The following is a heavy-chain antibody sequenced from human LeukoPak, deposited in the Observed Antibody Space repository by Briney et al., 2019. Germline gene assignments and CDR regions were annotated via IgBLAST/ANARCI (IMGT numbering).Heavy chain of an antibody. CDR2: ISYDGSNK. V-gene: IGHV3-30*04. CDR3: ARDQGACSSTSCSEGVDY. CDR1: GFTFSSYA. Sequence: GGSLRLSCAASGFTFSSYAMHWVRQAPGKGLEWVAVISYDGSNKYYADSVKGRFTISRDNSKNTLYLQMNSLRAEDTAVCYCARDQGACSSTSCSEGVDYWGQGTLVTVSS. J-gene: IGHJ4*02. D-gene: IGHD2-2*01.